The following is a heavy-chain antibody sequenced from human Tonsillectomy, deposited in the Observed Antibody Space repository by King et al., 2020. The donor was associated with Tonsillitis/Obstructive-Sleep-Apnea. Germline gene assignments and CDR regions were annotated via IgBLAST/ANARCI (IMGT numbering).Heavy chain of an antibody. Sequence: VQLVESGGGVVQPGRSLRLSCAASGFTFSTYAMHWVRQAPGKGLEWVAVISFDGSNKYYADSLKGRFTISRDNSKNTLYLQMNSLRAEDTAVYYCARDSVSCYYEDYYYYYGMDVWGQGTTVTVSS. CDR3: ARDSVSCYYEDYYYYYGMDV. CDR1: GFTFSTYA. V-gene: IGHV3-30*04. J-gene: IGHJ6*02. CDR2: ISFDGSNK. D-gene: IGHD2-21*01.